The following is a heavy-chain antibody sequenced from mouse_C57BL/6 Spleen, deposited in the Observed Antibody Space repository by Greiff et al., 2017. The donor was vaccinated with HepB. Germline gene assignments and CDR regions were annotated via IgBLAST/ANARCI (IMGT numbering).Heavy chain of an antibody. CDR3: VRSSLTGSFAY. D-gene: IGHD4-1*01. V-gene: IGHV10-1*01. Sequence: EVKLVESGGGLVQPKGSLKLSCAASGFSFNTYAMNWVRQAPGKGLEWVARIRSKSNNYATYYADSVKDRFTISRDDSESMLYLQMNNLKTEDTAMYYCVRSSLTGSFAYWGQGTLVTVSA. CDR1: GFSFNTYA. CDR2: IRSKSNNYAT. J-gene: IGHJ3*01.